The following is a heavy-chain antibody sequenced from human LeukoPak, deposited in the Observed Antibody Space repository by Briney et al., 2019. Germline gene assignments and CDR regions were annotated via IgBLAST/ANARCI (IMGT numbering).Heavy chain of an antibody. V-gene: IGHV3-7*01. Sequence: GGSLRLSCAASGFTFSSYWMTWVRQAPGKGLEWVANIKPDGSEKYYVDSVKGRFTISRDNAKNSLYLQMNSLRGEDTAVYYCAPTRANTATFDSWGQGTLVTVSS. CDR3: APTRANTATFDS. D-gene: IGHD5-18*01. J-gene: IGHJ4*02. CDR1: GFTFSSYW. CDR2: IKPDGSEK.